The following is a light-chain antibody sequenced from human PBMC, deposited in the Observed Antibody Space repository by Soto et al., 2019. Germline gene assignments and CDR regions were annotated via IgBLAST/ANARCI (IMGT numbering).Light chain of an antibody. Sequence: EIVLTQSPATLSLSPGERATFSCRASQSVSSNLAWYQQKPGQAPRLLIYDASNRATGIPARFSGSGSGTDFTLTISRLEPEDFAVYYCQRGDTFGQGTRLRL. V-gene: IGKV3-11*01. J-gene: IGKJ5*01. CDR2: DAS. CDR1: QSVSSN. CDR3: QRGDT.